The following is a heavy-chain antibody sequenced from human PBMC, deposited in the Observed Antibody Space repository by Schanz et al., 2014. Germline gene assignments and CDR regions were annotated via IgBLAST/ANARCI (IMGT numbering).Heavy chain of an antibody. Sequence: QVQLVQSGAEVKKPGASVRVSCKASGYSFTTYGLNWVRQAPGQGPEWMGWISAFDDKTDYAQNFQARLIMTTDTSATTVYMELRGLRSDDTAVYYCARETAIIAGGAFDVWGQGTLVTVSS. J-gene: IGHJ4*02. CDR1: GYSFTTYG. D-gene: IGHD2-21*02. V-gene: IGHV1-18*01. CDR3: ARETAIIAGGAFDV. CDR2: ISAFDDKT.